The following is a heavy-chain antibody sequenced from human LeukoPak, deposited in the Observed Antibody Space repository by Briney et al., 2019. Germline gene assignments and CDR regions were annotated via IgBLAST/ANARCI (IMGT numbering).Heavy chain of an antibody. V-gene: IGHV1-46*01. D-gene: IGHD4-17*01. J-gene: IGHJ4*02. Sequence: ASVGVSCKASGYTFTSYFMHWVRQAPGQGLDWMGIINPSGGSTSYAHKFQGRVTMTRDTSTSTVYMELSSLRSEDTAVYYCARDSADYGDYDYWGQGTLVAVCS. CDR1: GYTFTSYF. CDR2: INPSGGST. CDR3: ARDSADYGDYDY.